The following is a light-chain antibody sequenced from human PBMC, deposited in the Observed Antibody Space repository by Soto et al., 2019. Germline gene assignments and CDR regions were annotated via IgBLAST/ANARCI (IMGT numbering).Light chain of an antibody. CDR3: ASYPSSRAPWF. CDR2: EVS. V-gene: IGLV2-14*03. CDR1: TSDVGGYSF. Sequence: QSALTQPASVSGSPGQTITISCTGSTSDVGGYSFVSWYRQYPGQAPKLIIFEVSNRPSGLSNRFSGSKSANTASLTIAGLPTEDEADYYCASYPSSRAPWFFGTGTKVTVL. J-gene: IGLJ1*01.